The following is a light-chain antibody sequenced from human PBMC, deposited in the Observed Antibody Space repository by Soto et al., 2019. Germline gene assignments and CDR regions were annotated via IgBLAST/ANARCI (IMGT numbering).Light chain of an antibody. CDR2: GAS. CDR3: QQYNDWPPWT. Sequence: EILMTQSPATLSVSPGDRATLSCRASQSVSNNLAWYQQRPGQAPRLLIYGASTRATGIPARFSGSGSGTEFTLTISSLQSEDFAVYYCQQYNDWPPWTFGHGTKVEIK. CDR1: QSVSNN. J-gene: IGKJ1*01. V-gene: IGKV3-15*01.